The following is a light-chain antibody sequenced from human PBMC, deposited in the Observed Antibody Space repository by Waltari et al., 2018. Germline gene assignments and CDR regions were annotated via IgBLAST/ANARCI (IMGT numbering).Light chain of an antibody. CDR3: AAWDDSLSGRV. CDR1: RSKIGSTY. V-gene: IGLV1-47*01. J-gene: IGLJ3*02. CDR2: RNN. Sequence: QSVLTQPPSASGPPGQRVTISCSGSRSKIGSTYVYWYQQPPGTAPKLLFYRNNQRPSGVPDRFSGSKSGTSASLAISGLRSEDEADYYCAAWDDSLSGRVFGGGTKVTVL.